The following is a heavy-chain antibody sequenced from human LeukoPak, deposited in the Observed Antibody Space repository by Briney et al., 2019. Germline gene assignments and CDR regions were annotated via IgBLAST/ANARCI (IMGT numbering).Heavy chain of an antibody. CDR2: INYSGST. D-gene: IGHD6-13*01. Sequence: KPSETLSLTCTISGGSVSSTTYFWSWIRQPPGKGLEWIASINYSGSTYYNPSLKSRVTISVDTSENQFSLKLSSVTAADTAVYYCAREVSSSWPNWFDPWGQGTQVTVSS. V-gene: IGHV4-39*07. CDR3: AREVSSSWPNWFDP. CDR1: GGSVSSTTYF. J-gene: IGHJ5*02.